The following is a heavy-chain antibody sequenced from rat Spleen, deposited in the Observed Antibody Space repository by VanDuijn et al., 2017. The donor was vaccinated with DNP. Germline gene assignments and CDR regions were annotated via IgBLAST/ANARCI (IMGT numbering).Heavy chain of an antibody. Sequence: EVQLVESGGGLVQPGRSLKLSCAASGFTFSNYDMAWVRQAPTKGLEWVASISYDGGSTYYRDSVKGRFTISRDNAKSTLYLQMDSLRSEDTATYYCARHYYDGYYYFDYWGQGVMVTVSS. V-gene: IGHV5-20*01. J-gene: IGHJ2*01. CDR2: ISYDGGST. D-gene: IGHD1-12*03. CDR3: ARHYYDGYYYFDY. CDR1: GFTFSNYD.